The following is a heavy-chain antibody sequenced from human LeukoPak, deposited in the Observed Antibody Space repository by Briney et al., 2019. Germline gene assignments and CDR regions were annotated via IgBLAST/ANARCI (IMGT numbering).Heavy chain of an antibody. CDR1: GFTGSNNY. D-gene: IGHD2-15*01. CDR3: VLESGGTLRY. V-gene: IGHV3-66*01. J-gene: IGHJ4*02. Sequence: GRSLRLSCTASGFTGSNNYMTWVRQAPGNGLEWVSVIYTDTSTHYADSVKGRFTISRDTSRNTLHLQMIGLRAEDTAVYYCVLESGGTLRYWGRGSLVTVSS. CDR2: IYTDTST.